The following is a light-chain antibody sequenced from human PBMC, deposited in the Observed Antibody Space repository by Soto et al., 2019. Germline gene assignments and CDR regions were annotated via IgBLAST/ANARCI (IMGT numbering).Light chain of an antibody. V-gene: IGLV2-11*01. CDR1: SSDVGGYNY. Sequence: QSALTQPRSVSGSPGQSVTISCTGTSSDVGGYNYVSWYQQHPGKAPKLMIYDVSKRPSGVPDRFSGSKSVNTASLTISGLQAEDEADYYCCSYAGTSVEFGGGTKLTVL. CDR2: DVS. CDR3: CSYAGTSVE. J-gene: IGLJ2*01.